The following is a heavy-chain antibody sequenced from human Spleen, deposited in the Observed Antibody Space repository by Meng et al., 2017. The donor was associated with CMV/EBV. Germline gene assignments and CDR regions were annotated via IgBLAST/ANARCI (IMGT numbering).Heavy chain of an antibody. CDR2: MNPNSNDV. Sequence: FCKASGYTFNSYDFNWVRQAPGQGLEWMGWMNPNSNDVGYAQKFQDRVTMTTNTSINTAYMELSSLRFEDTAVYYCARLTEEGFDPWGQGTLVTVSS. CDR3: ARLTEEGFDP. CDR1: GYTFNSYD. D-gene: IGHD1-14*01. J-gene: IGHJ5*02. V-gene: IGHV1-8*01.